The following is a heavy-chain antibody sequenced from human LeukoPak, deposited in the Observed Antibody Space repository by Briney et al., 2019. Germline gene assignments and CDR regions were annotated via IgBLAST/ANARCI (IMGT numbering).Heavy chain of an antibody. D-gene: IGHD3-10*01. J-gene: IGHJ4*02. CDR3: ARDRGVRGVTTALGY. CDR1: GYTFTGYY. Sequence: ASVKVSCKASGYTFTGYYMHWVRQAPGQGLEWMGWINPNSGGTNYAQKFQGRVTMTRDTSISTAYMEPSRLRSDDTAVYYCARDRGVRGVTTALGYWGQGTLVTVSS. CDR2: INPNSGGT. V-gene: IGHV1-2*02.